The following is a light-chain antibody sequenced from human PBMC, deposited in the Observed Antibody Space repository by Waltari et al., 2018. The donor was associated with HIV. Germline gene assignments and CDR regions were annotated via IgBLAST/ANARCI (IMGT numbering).Light chain of an antibody. CDR1: SSNFGEGYH. V-gene: IGLV1-40*01. J-gene: IGLJ2*01. CDR3: QSYDSRLHVV. Sequence: QSALTQPPSVSGAPGQRVTISCTGSSSNFGEGYHVHWYQQLPGTAPKLLIYGNSNRPSGVPDRFSGSKSGTSASLAITGLQAEDEADDYCQSYDSRLHVVFGGGTKLTVL. CDR2: GNS.